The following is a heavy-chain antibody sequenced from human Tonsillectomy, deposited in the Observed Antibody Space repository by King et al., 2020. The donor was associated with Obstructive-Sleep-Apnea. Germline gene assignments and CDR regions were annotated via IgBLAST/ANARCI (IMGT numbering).Heavy chain of an antibody. CDR2: IYYSGST. CDR1: GGSISSSSYY. J-gene: IGHJ4*02. D-gene: IGHD6-13*01. Sequence: QLQESGPGLVKPSETLSLTCTVSGGSISSSSYYWGWIRQPPGKGLEWIGSIYYSGSTYYNPSLKSRVTISVDTSKNQFSLKRSSVTAADTAVYYCARALYSSSWYFDYWGQGTLVTVSS. CDR3: ARALYSSSWYFDY. V-gene: IGHV4-39*07.